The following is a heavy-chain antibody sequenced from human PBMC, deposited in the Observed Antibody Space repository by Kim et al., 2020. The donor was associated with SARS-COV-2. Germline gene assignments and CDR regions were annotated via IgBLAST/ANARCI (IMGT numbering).Heavy chain of an antibody. Sequence: SETLSLTCTVSGGSISSSSYYWGWIRQPPGKGLEWIGSIYYSGSTYYNPSLKSRVTISVDTSKNQFSLKLSSVTAADTAVYYCARLEISVVVPAAMSFDYWGQGTLVTVSS. J-gene: IGHJ4*02. CDR2: IYYSGST. D-gene: IGHD2-2*01. CDR3: ARLEISVVVPAAMSFDY. V-gene: IGHV4-39*01. CDR1: GGSISSSSYY.